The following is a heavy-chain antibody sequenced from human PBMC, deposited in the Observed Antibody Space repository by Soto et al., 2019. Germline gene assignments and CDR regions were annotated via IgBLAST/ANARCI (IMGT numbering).Heavy chain of an antibody. CDR3: ARDLGCTNGVCYYYYGMDV. D-gene: IGHD2-8*01. CDR1: VGTFSSYA. CDR2: IIPIFGTA. Sequence: QVQLVQSGAEVKKPGSSVKVSCKASVGTFSSYAISWVRQAPGQGLEWMGGIIPIFGTANYAQKFQGRVTITADKSTITAYMELSSLRSEDTAVYYCARDLGCTNGVCYYYYGMDVWGQGTTVTVSS. J-gene: IGHJ6*02. V-gene: IGHV1-69*06.